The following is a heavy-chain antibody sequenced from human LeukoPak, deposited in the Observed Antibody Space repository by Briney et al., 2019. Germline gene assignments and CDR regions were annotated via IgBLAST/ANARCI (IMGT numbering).Heavy chain of an antibody. Sequence: ASVKVSCKASGYTFTSYGISWVRQAPGQGLEWMGWISAYNGNTNYAQKLQGRVTMTTGTSTSTAYMELRSLRSDDTAVYYCARDLPRGLRFLEWLPSLDGMDVWGQGTTVTVSS. J-gene: IGHJ6*02. V-gene: IGHV1-18*01. CDR2: ISAYNGNT. CDR1: GYTFTSYG. D-gene: IGHD3-3*01. CDR3: ARDLPRGLRFLEWLPSLDGMDV.